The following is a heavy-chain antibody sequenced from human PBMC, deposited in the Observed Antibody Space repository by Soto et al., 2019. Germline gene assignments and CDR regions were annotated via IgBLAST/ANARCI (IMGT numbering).Heavy chain of an antibody. J-gene: IGHJ4*02. CDR1: GGSISSGDYY. Sequence: SETLSLTCTVSGGSISSGDYYWSWIRQPPGKGLEWIGYIYYSGSTYYNPSLKSRVTISVATSKNQFSLKLSSVTAADTAVYYCARVVYSSSLYFDYWGQGTLVTVSS. V-gene: IGHV4-30-4*01. D-gene: IGHD6-6*01. CDR3: ARVVYSSSLYFDY. CDR2: IYYSGST.